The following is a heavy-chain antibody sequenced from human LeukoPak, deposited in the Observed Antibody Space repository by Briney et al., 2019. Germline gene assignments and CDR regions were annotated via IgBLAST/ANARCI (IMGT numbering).Heavy chain of an antibody. V-gene: IGHV3-23*01. CDR1: GFTFSNYA. D-gene: IGHD5-18*01. Sequence: GGSLRLSCTASGFTFSNYAMTWVRQAPGKGLEWVSSISGTGGRTYSADSVKGRFTISRDNAENSLYLQMNSLRVEDTAFYYCARDLAYSRLDYWGQGMLVTVSS. CDR2: ISGTGGRT. CDR3: ARDLAYSRLDY. J-gene: IGHJ4*02.